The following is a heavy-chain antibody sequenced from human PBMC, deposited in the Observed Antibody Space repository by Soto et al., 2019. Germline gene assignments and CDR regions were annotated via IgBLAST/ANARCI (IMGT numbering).Heavy chain of an antibody. V-gene: IGHV4-34*01. CDR1: GGSFSGYY. J-gene: IGHJ5*02. Sequence: SETLSLTCAVYGGSFSGYYWNWIRQPPGKGLEWIGEINDSGSTNYNPSLRSRVTISVDTSKNQFSLKLSSVTAADTAVYYCARQRWSTSMEYKRGHWLDPWGQGTQVTVSS. D-gene: IGHD3-3*01. CDR2: INDSGST. CDR3: ARQRWSTSMEYKRGHWLDP.